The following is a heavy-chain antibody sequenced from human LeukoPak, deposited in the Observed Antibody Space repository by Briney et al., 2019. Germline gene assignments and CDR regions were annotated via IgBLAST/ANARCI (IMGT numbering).Heavy chain of an antibody. J-gene: IGHJ4*02. CDR1: GFTFSSYS. D-gene: IGHD2-8*01. V-gene: IGHV3-48*01. CDR3: ARDCTNGVCYHDFDY. Sequence: GGSLRLSCAASGFTFSSYSMNWVRQAPGKGLEWVSYISSSSSTIYYADSVKGRFTIPRDNAKNSLYLQMNSLRAEDTAVYYCARDCTNGVCYHDFDYWGQGTLVTVSS. CDR2: ISSSSSTI.